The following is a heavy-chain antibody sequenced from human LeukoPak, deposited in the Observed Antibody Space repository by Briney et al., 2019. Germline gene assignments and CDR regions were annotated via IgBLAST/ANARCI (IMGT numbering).Heavy chain of an antibody. CDR1: GGTFNRYA. Sequence: SGKVSCKASGGTFNRYAISWVRQAPGQGLEWRGGIIPMFDTANYAQRFQGRLTITADKSTSTGYMELSSLTSEDTAVYYCARADNWEGAKGDWGHGTMVTVSS. D-gene: IGHD3-16*01. CDR3: ARADNWEGAKGD. J-gene: IGHJ3*01. V-gene: IGHV1-69*06. CDR2: IIPMFDTA.